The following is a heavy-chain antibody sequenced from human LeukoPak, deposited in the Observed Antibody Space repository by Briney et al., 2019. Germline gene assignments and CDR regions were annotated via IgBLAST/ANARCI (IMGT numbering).Heavy chain of an antibody. CDR2: IKQDGSEK. Sequence: GGSLRLSCAASRLTLSSYWMSWVRQAPGKGLEWVASIKQDGSEKYSVDSVKGRFTISRDNAKNSLYLQMNSLRAHVTAAYYCSRNGFDDNSGYSLRRFDYWGQGTLVTVSS. CDR3: SRNGFDDNSGYSLRRFDY. D-gene: IGHD3-22*01. J-gene: IGHJ4*02. V-gene: IGHV3-7*01. CDR1: RLTLSSYW.